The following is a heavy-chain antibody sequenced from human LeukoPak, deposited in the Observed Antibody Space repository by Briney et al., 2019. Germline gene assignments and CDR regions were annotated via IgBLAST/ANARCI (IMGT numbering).Heavy chain of an antibody. D-gene: IGHD2-2*01. Sequence: SETLSLTCAVYGGSFSGYYWSWIRQPPGKGLEWIGEINHSGNTNYNPSLKSRVTISVDTSKNQFSLKLSSVTAADTAVYYCARKNSGPAGRGYCSSTSCPLSYYYYYMDVWGKGTTVTVSS. J-gene: IGHJ6*03. CDR3: ARKNSGPAGRGYCSSTSCPLSYYYYYMDV. CDR1: GGSFSGYY. V-gene: IGHV4-34*01. CDR2: INHSGNT.